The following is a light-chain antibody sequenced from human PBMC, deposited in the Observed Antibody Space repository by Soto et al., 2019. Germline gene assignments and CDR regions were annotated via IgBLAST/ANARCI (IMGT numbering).Light chain of an antibody. CDR1: GSNIGSNS. CDR3: ATWDDNLNAYV. J-gene: IGLJ1*01. V-gene: IGLV1-44*01. CDR2: TNN. Sequence: QAVVTQPPSASGTPGQRVTISCSGSGSNIGSNSVNWYQQLPGRAPKLLIYTNNQRRSGVPDRFSGSKSGTSASLVIGGLQSEDEAHYYCATWDDNLNAYVFGTGTKVTVL.